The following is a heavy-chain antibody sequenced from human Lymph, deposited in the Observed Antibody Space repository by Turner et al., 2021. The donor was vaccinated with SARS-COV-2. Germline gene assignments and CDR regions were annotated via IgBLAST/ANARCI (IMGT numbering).Heavy chain of an antibody. V-gene: IGHV3-30*04. J-gene: IGHJ3*02. D-gene: IGHD1-26*01. Sequence: VQLVVSGGGVVQPGRSLRPPCAASGFTFSTYAIHGVRQAPGKGLEWVAVISYDGFNKYYSDSVKGQFTISRDNSKNTLYLQMSSLRAEDTAVYYCARGSGSYLSAFDIWGQGTMVTVSS. CDR2: ISYDGFNK. CDR3: ARGSGSYLSAFDI. CDR1: GFTFSTYA.